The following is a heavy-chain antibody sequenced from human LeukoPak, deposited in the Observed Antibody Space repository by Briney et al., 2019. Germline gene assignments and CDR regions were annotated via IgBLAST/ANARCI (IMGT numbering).Heavy chain of an antibody. CDR2: ISGDGANE. D-gene: IGHD5-24*01. CDR3: AKRSGAPNNFDY. CDR1: GFTFDEHA. J-gene: IGHJ4*02. Sequence: GGSLRLSCATSGFTFDEHAMHCVRDVPGRGLECVSLISGDGANEYYADSVKGRFTISRDNSRNSLFLQMNSLRTEDTALYFCAKRSGAPNNFDYWGQGGLVTVSS. V-gene: IGHV3-43*02.